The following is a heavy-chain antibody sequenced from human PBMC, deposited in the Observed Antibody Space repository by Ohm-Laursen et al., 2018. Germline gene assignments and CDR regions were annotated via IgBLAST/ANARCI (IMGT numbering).Heavy chain of an antibody. CDR1: GYTFTSYG. CDR2: IIPIFGTA. Sequence: SSVKVSCKASGYTFTSYGISWVRQAPGQGLEWMGGIIPIFGTANYAQKLQGRVTITADKSTSTAYMELSSLRSEDTAVYYCARDPDTAMVNYYYGMDVWGQGTTVTVSS. J-gene: IGHJ6*02. V-gene: IGHV1-69*06. D-gene: IGHD5-18*01. CDR3: ARDPDTAMVNYYYGMDV.